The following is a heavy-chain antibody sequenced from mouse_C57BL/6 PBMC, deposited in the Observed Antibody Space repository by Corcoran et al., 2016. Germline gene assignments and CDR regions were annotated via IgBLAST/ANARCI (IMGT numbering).Heavy chain of an antibody. V-gene: IGHV1-26*01. CDR1: GYTFTDYY. CDR2: INPNNGGT. J-gene: IGHJ2*01. Sequence: EVQLQQSGPELVKPGASVKISCKASGYTFTDYYMNWVKQSHGKSLEWIGDINPNNGGTSYNQKFKGKATLTVDKSSSTAYMELRSLTSEDSAVYYCAMLFLDYWGQGTTLTVSS. CDR3: AMLFLDY.